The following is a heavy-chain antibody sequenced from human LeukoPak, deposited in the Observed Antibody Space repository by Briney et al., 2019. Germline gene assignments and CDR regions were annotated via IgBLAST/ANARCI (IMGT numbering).Heavy chain of an antibody. Sequence: PGGSLRLSCAASGFTFTSYAMHWVRQAPGKGLEWVAVISYDGSNKYYADSVKGRFTISRDNSKNTLYLQMNSLRAEDTAVYYCARDPSSSSFRLVSYYYGMDVWGQGATVTVSS. J-gene: IGHJ6*02. D-gene: IGHD6-6*01. CDR2: ISYDGSNK. V-gene: IGHV3-30-3*01. CDR1: GFTFTSYA. CDR3: ARDPSSSSFRLVSYYYGMDV.